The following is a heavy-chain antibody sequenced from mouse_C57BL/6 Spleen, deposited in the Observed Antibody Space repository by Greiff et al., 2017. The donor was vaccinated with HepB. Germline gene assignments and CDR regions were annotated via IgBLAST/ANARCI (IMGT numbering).Heavy chain of an antibody. V-gene: IGHV1-7*01. CDR1: GYTFTSYW. Sequence: VQGVESGAELAKPGASVKLSCKASGYTFTSYWMHWVKQRPGQGLEWIGYINPSSGYTKYNQKFKDKATLTADKSSSTAYMQLSSLTYEDSAVYYCARAYYGSSLGFAYWGQGTLVTVSA. D-gene: IGHD1-1*01. CDR3: ARAYYGSSLGFAY. J-gene: IGHJ3*01. CDR2: INPSSGYT.